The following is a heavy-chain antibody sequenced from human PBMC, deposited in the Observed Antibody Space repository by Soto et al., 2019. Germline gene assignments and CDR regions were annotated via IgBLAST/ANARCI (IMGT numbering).Heavy chain of an antibody. D-gene: IGHD1-1*01. CDR1: GFSFMSYS. V-gene: IGHV3-48*01. CDR3: ARSPGTDGNYYYYYYMDV. J-gene: IGHJ6*03. Sequence: PGGSLRLSCSASGFSFMSYSMNWVRQAPGKGLEWISYISSRSATIYYADSVKGRFTISRDNAKNSLYLQMNSLRGEDTAVYYCARSPGTDGNYYYYYYMDVWGYGTTVTVSS. CDR2: ISSRSATI.